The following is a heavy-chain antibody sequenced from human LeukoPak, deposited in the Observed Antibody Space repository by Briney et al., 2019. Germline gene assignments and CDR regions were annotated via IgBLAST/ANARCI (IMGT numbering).Heavy chain of an antibody. CDR3: AKGKVGIAAAGTFDY. CDR1: GFTFSSYA. J-gene: IGHJ4*02. V-gene: IGHV3-30-3*01. Sequence: GGSLRLSCAASGFTFSSYAMHWVRQAPGKGLEWVAVISYDGSNKYYADSVKGRFTISRDNAKNSLYLQMNSLRAEDMALYYCAKGKVGIAAAGTFDYWGQGTLVTVSS. CDR2: ISYDGSNK. D-gene: IGHD6-13*01.